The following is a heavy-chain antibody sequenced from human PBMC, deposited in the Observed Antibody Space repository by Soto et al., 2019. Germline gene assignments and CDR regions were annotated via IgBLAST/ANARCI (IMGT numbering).Heavy chain of an antibody. V-gene: IGHV5-51*01. J-gene: IGHJ5*02. D-gene: IGHD3-16*02. CDR2: IYPGDSDT. Sequence: EVQLVQSGAEVKKPGESLKISCKGSGYSFTSYWIGWVRQMPGKGLEWMGIIYPGDSDTRYSPSFQGQVTISADKSISTAYLQWSSLKASDTAMHYCARHFYDYVWGSYRPNWFDPWGQGTLVTVSS. CDR3: ARHFYDYVWGSYRPNWFDP. CDR1: GYSFTSYW.